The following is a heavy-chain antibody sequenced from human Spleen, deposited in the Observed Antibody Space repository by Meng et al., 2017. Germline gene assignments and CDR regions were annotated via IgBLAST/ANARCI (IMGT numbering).Heavy chain of an antibody. CDR2: ISSSSSYI. D-gene: IGHD3-9*01. V-gene: IGHV3-21*01. CDR1: GFTFSSYS. J-gene: IGHJ6*02. CDR3: ARDLLAGDILTYNYYYYGMDV. Sequence: GGSLRLSCAASGFTFSSYSMNWVRQAPGKGLEWVSSISSSSSYIYYADSVKGRFTISRDNAKNSLYLQMNSLRAEDTAVYYCARDLLAGDILTYNYYYYGMDVWGQGTTVTVSS.